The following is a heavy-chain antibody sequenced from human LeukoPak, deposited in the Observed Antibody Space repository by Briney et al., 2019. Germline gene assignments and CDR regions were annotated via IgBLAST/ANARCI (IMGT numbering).Heavy chain of an antibody. J-gene: IGHJ3*02. D-gene: IGHD2-8*02. CDR2: INPNSGGT. CDR1: GYTFTGYY. Sequence: ASVKVSCKASGYTFTGYYMHWVRQAPGQGLEWMGWINPNSGGTNYAQKFQGRVTMTRDTSISTAYMDLSRLTSDDTAVYYCARDGGGGVYAFDIWGQGTMVTVSS. CDR3: ARDGGGGVYAFDI. V-gene: IGHV1-2*02.